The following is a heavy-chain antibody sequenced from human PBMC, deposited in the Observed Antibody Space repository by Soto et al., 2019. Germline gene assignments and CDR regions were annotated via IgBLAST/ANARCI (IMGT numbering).Heavy chain of an antibody. Sequence: QVQLVESGGGVVQPGRSLRLSCAASGFTFSSYGMHWVRQAPGKGLEWVAVISYDGSNKYYADSVKGRFTISRDNSKNPLYLQMNSLRAEDTAVYYCANLRGGWPEHYYSYGMDVWGQGTTVTVSS. CDR1: GFTFSSYG. CDR3: ANLRGGWPEHYYSYGMDV. CDR2: ISYDGSNK. J-gene: IGHJ6*02. V-gene: IGHV3-30*18. D-gene: IGHD6-19*01.